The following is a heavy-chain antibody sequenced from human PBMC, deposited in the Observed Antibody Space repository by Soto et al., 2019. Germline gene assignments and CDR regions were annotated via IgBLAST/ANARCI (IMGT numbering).Heavy chain of an antibody. J-gene: IGHJ3*02. CDR2: ISVTGGST. CDR3: AKVICTTTRCWALDALDI. D-gene: IGHD2-2*01. Sequence: PGGSLRLSCAAPGFTFSSYAMNWVRQAPGKGLKWVSGISVTGGSTLYADSVKGRFTISRDNSNNTLYLQLNSLRAEDTAVYYCAKVICTTTRCWALDALDIWGRGTMVTVSS. V-gene: IGHV3-23*01. CDR1: GFTFSSYA.